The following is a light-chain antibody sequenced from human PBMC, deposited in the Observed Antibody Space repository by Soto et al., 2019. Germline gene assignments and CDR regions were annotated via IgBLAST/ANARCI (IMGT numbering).Light chain of an antibody. CDR2: GVS. CDR1: QSVSSSY. Sequence: EIVLTQSPGTLSLSPGERATLSCRASQSVSSSYLAWYQQKPGQAPRLLIYGVSSRATGIPDRFSGSGSGTDFTLTISRLEHDDFAVYYCQQYGSSPPFTFGPGTKVDLK. CDR3: QQYGSSPPFT. V-gene: IGKV3-20*01. J-gene: IGKJ3*01.